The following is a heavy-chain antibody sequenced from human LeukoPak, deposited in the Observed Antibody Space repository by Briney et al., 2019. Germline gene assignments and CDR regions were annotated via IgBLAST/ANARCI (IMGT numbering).Heavy chain of an antibody. CDR3: AKVGATAGTLRIEYFQH. CDR2: IYSGGST. V-gene: IGHV3-53*01. D-gene: IGHD6-13*01. Sequence: GGSLRLSCAASGFTVSSNYMNWVRQAPGKGLEWVSVIYSGGSTYYADSVKGRFTISRDNSKNTLYLQMNSLRPEDTAVYYCAKVGATAGTLRIEYFQHWGQGTLVTVSS. CDR1: GFTVSSNY. J-gene: IGHJ1*01.